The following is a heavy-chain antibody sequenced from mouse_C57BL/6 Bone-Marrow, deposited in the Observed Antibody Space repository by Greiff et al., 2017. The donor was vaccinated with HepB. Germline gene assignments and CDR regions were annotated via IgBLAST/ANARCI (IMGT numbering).Heavy chain of an antibody. CDR2: IYPSDSET. CDR3: ARDYYGSRGYFDY. CDR1: GYTFPSYW. V-gene: IGHV1-61*01. Sequence: QVQLQQPGAELVRPGSSVKLSCKASGYTFPSYWMDWVKQRPGQGLEWIGNIYPSDSETHYNQKFKDKATLTVDKSSSTAYMQLSSLTSEDSAVYYCARDYYGSRGYFDYWGQGTTLTVSS. D-gene: IGHD1-1*01. J-gene: IGHJ2*01.